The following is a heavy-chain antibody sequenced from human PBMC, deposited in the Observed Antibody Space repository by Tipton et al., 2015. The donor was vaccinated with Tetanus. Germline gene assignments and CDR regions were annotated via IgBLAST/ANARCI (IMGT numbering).Heavy chain of an antibody. Sequence: SLRLSCVASGFTFRRYSMSWVRQAPAKGLEWVSSISSSGDSTHYADSVKGRATISRDDSKNTVYLELESQRPEDMAMYYCAKGAEAFDVWGQGTMVTVS. CDR2: ISSSGDST. V-gene: IGHV3-23*01. CDR1: GFTFRRYS. CDR3: AKGAEAFDV. J-gene: IGHJ3*01.